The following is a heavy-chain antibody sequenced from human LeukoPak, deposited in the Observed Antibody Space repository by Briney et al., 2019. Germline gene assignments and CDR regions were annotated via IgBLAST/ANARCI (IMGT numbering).Heavy chain of an antibody. D-gene: IGHD4-17*01. V-gene: IGHV3-30-3*01. CDR1: GFTFSSYA. CDR2: ISYDGSNK. CDR3: ARGTPTGFAFDI. J-gene: IGHJ3*02. Sequence: GGSLRLSCAASGFTFSSYAMSWVRQAPGKGLEWVAVISYDGSNKYYADSVKGRFTISRDNSKNTLYLQMNSLRAEDTAVYYCARGTPTGFAFDIWGQGTMVTVSS.